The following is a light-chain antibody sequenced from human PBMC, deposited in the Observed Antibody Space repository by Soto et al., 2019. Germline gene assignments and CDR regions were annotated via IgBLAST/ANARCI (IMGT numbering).Light chain of an antibody. Sequence: IQMTQSPSSLSASVGDRVTITCRASQTIIRYLNWYQQKPGRAPNLLIYAASNLQSGVPSRFSGSASVTEFTLTISSLQPEDFATYYCQQSYSTLFSFGPGTKVDIK. CDR1: QTIIRY. V-gene: IGKV1-39*01. CDR3: QQSYSTLFS. J-gene: IGKJ3*01. CDR2: AAS.